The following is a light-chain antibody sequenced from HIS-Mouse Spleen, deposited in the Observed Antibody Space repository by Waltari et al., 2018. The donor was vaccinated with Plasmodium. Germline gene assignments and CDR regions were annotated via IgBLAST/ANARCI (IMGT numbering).Light chain of an antibody. CDR3: NSRDSSGNHQV. J-gene: IGLJ3*02. CDR2: GKN. CDR1: GLRICD. V-gene: IGLV3-19*01. Sequence: SSELTQDPAVSVALGQEVRITYPGDGLRICDTTWYQQKPGQAPVLVINGKNNRPSGIPDRFSGSSSGNTASLTITGAQAEDEADYYCNSRDSSGNHQVFGGGTKLTVL.